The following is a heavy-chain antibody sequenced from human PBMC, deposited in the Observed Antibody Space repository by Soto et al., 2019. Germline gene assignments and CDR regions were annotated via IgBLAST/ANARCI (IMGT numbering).Heavy chain of an antibody. J-gene: IGHJ4*02. D-gene: IGHD3-10*01. V-gene: IGHV3-30*18. CDR2: ISYDGSNK. CDR3: AKDYFRGSGSYRSFDY. Sequence: GGSLRLSCAASGFTFSSYGMHWVRQAPGKGLEWVAVISYDGSNKYYADSVKGRFTISRDNSKNTLYLQMNSLRAEDTAVYYCAKDYFRGSGSYRSFDYWGQGTLVTVSS. CDR1: GFTFSSYG.